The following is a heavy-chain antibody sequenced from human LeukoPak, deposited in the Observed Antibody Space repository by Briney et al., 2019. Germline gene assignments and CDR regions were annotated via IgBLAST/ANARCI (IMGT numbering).Heavy chain of an antibody. D-gene: IGHD3-3*01. Sequence: GGSLRLSCAASGFTVDTNYMTWVRQAPGKGLEWVSIIYRGGETTYYADSVKGRFTISRDNSKNTLYLQMNSLRAEDTAVYYCAKVGFSEMEWLLYSDHWGQGTLVTVSS. J-gene: IGHJ4*02. CDR2: IYRGGETT. V-gene: IGHV3-53*01. CDR1: GFTVDTNY. CDR3: AKVGFSEMEWLLYSDH.